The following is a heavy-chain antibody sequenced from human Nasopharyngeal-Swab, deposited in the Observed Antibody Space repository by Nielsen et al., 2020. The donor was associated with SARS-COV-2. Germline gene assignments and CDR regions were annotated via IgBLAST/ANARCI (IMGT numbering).Heavy chain of an antibody. CDR1: EFTMSRNG. CDR3: ARDVAIVGATLEN. J-gene: IGHJ4*02. V-gene: IGHV3-48*02. Sequence: GESLKISCAASEFTMSRNGMHWVRQAPGKGLEWVAYISSSSSTSYYADSVKGRFTISRDNPKNSLYLQTNSLRDEDTALYYCARDVAIVGATLENWGQGTPVTVSS. D-gene: IGHD1-26*01. CDR2: ISSSSSTS.